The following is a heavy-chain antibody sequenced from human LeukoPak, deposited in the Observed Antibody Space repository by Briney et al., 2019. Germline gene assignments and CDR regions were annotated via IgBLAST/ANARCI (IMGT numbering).Heavy chain of an antibody. Sequence: SETLSLTCTVSGGSISNYYWSWIRQPPGKGLEWIGYIYYSGSTNYNPSLKSRVTISVDTSKNQFSLKLSSVTAADTAVYYCAREGYYGSGRSYYYYMDVWGKGTTVTISS. CDR3: AREGYYGSGRSYYYYMDV. J-gene: IGHJ6*03. V-gene: IGHV4-59*12. CDR1: GGSISNYY. D-gene: IGHD3-10*01. CDR2: IYYSGST.